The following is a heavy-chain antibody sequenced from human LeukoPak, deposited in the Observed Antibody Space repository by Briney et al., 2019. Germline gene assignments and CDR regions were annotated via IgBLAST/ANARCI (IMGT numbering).Heavy chain of an antibody. V-gene: IGHV3-30*01. Sequence: GGSLRLSCAASGFTFSSYAMHWVRQAPGKGLEWVAVISYDGSNKYYADSVKGRFTISRDNSKNTLYLQMNSLRAEDTAVYYCARELHEYSSSSLDYWGQGTLVTVSS. CDR1: GFTFSSYA. CDR2: ISYDGSNK. J-gene: IGHJ4*02. CDR3: ARELHEYSSSSLDY. D-gene: IGHD6-6*01.